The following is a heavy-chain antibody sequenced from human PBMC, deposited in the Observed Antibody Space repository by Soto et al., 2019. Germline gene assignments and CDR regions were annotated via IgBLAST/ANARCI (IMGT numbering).Heavy chain of an antibody. D-gene: IGHD1-26*01. Sequence: ESGGGVVQPGRSLRLSCATSGFTFSTFSMHWVRQAPGKGLEWVAHISYDGSEKDYADSVKGRFTISRDNSDNTLFLQMNSLTSEDTGVYYCASGPESGDFWGQGTLVTVPS. J-gene: IGHJ4*02. CDR2: ISYDGSEK. V-gene: IGHV3-30*04. CDR1: GFTFSTFS. CDR3: ASGPESGDF.